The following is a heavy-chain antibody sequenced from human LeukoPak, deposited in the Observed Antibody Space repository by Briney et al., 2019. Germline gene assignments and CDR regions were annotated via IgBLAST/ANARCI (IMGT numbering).Heavy chain of an antibody. J-gene: IGHJ4*02. CDR1: GFTFSSYS. Sequence: GGSLRLSCAASGFTFSSYSMNWVRQAPGKGLEWVSSISSSSSYIYYADSVKGRFTISRDNAKNSLYLQMNSLRAEDTAVYYCAKTGNPATGDYWGQGTLVTVSS. CDR3: AKTGNPATGDY. D-gene: IGHD1-1*01. CDR2: ISSSSSYI. V-gene: IGHV3-21*01.